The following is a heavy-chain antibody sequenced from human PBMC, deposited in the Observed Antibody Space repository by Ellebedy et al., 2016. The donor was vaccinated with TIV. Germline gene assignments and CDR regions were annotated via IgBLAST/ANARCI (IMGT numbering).Heavy chain of an antibody. CDR2: VSSDVTGP. D-gene: IGHD3-22*01. J-gene: IGHJ4*02. CDR3: ARGVLNSGYYSDY. Sequence: GESLKISCAASGFSLSTYWMHLVRQVPGKGLEWVSRVSSDVTGPTYADSVMGRFIISRDNAKSTVYLQMFSLRPEDTAVYYCARGVLNSGYYSDYWGRGTLVTVSS. V-gene: IGHV3-74*01. CDR1: GFSLSTYW.